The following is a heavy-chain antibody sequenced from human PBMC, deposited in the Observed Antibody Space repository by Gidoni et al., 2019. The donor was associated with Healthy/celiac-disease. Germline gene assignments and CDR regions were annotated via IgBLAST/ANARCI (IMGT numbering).Heavy chain of an antibody. CDR3: ARHPSSGWYYYYGMDV. J-gene: IGHJ6*02. V-gene: IGHV5-10-1*01. Sequence: MGRIDPSDSYTNYSPSFQGHVTISADKSISTAYLQWSSLKASDTAMYYCARHPSSGWYYYYGMDVWGQGTTVTVSS. CDR2: IDPSDSYT. D-gene: IGHD6-19*01.